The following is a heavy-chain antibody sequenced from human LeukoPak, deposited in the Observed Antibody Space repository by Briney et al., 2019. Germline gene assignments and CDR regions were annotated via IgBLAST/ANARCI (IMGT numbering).Heavy chain of an antibody. CDR2: ISGGGGST. D-gene: IGHD3-9*01. J-gene: IGHJ4*02. CDR3: AKVQNQYYDILTGYYFDY. Sequence: GGSLRLSCSASGFTFSSYAMSWLRQAPGKGVEWVSAISGGGGSTYYADSVTGRFTISRDNSKTTLYLQMNSLRAEDTAVYYCAKVQNQYYDILTGYYFDYWGQGTLVTVSS. CDR1: GFTFSSYA. V-gene: IGHV3-23*01.